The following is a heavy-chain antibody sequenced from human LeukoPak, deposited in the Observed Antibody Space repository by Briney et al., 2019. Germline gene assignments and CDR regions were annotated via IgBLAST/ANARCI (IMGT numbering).Heavy chain of an antibody. V-gene: IGHV3-21*01. CDR2: ISSSSSYI. D-gene: IGHD3-22*01. J-gene: IGHJ3*02. CDR1: GFTFSSYS. Sequence: TGGSLRLSCAASGFTFSSYSMNWVRQAPGKGLEWVSSISSSSSYIYYADSVKGRFTISRDNAENSLYLQMNSLRAEDTAVYYCARGTLYYYDSSGLDAFDIWGQGTMVAVSS. CDR3: ARGTLYYYDSSGLDAFDI.